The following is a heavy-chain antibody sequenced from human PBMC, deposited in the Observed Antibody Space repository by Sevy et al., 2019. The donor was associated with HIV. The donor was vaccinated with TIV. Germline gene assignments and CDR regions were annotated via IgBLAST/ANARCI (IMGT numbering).Heavy chain of an antibody. J-gene: IGHJ3*02. CDR1: GGSISSYN. V-gene: IGHV4-4*07. CDR3: ARDKGYSSGWYGDAFDI. CDR2: IYTSGST. Sequence: SQTLSLTCTDSGGSISSYNWSWIRQPAGKGLEWIGRIYTSGSTNYNPSPKSRVTMSVDTSKNQFSLKLSSVTAADTAVYYCARDKGYSSGWYGDAFDIWGQGTMVTVSS. D-gene: IGHD6-19*01.